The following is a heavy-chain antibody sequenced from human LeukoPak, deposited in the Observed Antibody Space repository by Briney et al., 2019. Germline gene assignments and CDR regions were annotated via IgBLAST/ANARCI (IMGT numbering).Heavy chain of an antibody. J-gene: IGHJ4*02. D-gene: IGHD3-10*01. V-gene: IGHV3-23*01. CDR1: GFTFTRYA. Sequence: GGSLRLSCAASGFTFTRYAMSWVRQAPGKGLEWVSGISGSGGSTYYTDSVKGRFTISRDNSKNTLYLQMNSLKTEDTAVYYCTTELSDQITMVRGAIRRFDYWGQGTLVTVSS. CDR2: ISGSGGST. CDR3: TTELSDQITMVRGAIRRFDY.